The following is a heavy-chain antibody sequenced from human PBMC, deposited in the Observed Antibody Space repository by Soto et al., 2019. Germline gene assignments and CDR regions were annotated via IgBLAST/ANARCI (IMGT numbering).Heavy chain of an antibody. CDR2: ISYDGSNK. Sequence: GGSLRLSCAASGFTFSSYAMHWVRQAPGKGLEWVAVISYDGSNKYYADSVKGRFTISRDNSKNTLYLQMNSLRAEDTAVYYCARDAMVRGVTIYYYYGMDVWGQGTTVTVS. D-gene: IGHD3-10*01. CDR3: ARDAMVRGVTIYYYYGMDV. CDR1: GFTFSSYA. V-gene: IGHV3-30-3*01. J-gene: IGHJ6*02.